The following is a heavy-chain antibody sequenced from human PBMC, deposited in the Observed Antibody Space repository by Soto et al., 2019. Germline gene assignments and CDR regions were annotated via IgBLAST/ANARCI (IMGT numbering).Heavy chain of an antibody. CDR3: AKDMGGYDSVRLAYYGMGV. V-gene: IGHV3-9*01. CDR1: GFTFDDYA. CDR2: ISWNSGSI. Sequence: GGSVRLSCAASGFTFDDYAMHWVRQAPGKGLEWVSGISWNSGSIGYADSVKGRFTISRDNAKNSLYLQMNSLRAEDTALYYCAKDMGGYDSVRLAYYGMGVWGQGTTVTVSS. J-gene: IGHJ6*02. D-gene: IGHD5-12*01.